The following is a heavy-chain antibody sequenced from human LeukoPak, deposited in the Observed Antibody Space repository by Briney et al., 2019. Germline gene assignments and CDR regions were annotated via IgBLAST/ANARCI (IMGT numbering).Heavy chain of an antibody. V-gene: IGHV1-2*06. J-gene: IGHJ6*02. CDR2: INPNSGGT. D-gene: IGHD3-9*01. Sequence: GASVKVSCKASGYTFIGYYMHWVRQAPGQGLEWMGRINPNSGGTNYAQKFQGRVTMTRDTSISTAYMELSRLRSDDTAVYYCARDDPDILNSYGMDVWGQGTTVTVSS. CDR3: ARDDPDILNSYGMDV. CDR1: GYTFIGYY.